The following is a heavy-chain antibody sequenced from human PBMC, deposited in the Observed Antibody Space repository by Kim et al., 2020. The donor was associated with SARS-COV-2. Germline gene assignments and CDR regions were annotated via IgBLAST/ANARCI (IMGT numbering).Heavy chain of an antibody. Sequence: SQTLSLTCAISGDSVSSKSAIWNWIRQSPSRGLECLGRTYYRTKWYIEYAGSVKGRIIINPDTSKNQFSLQLNSVTPEDTAVYYCARVTFPYYFDYWGQGILVTVSS. CDR1: GDSVSSKSAI. J-gene: IGHJ4*02. CDR3: ARVTFPYYFDY. V-gene: IGHV6-1*01. D-gene: IGHD2-21*01. CDR2: TYYRTKWYI.